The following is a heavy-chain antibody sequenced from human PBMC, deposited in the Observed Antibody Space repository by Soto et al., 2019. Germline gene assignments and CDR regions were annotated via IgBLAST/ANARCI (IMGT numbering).Heavy chain of an antibody. Sequence: SGPTLVNPXQTLILTCSFSGFSLTTRPVGVAWIRQPPGKALEWLAVIYWDDDKRYSSSLRSRLTISKDTSKNQVVLSMTNMDPVDTATYYCAHRLGGFTWNDGYLDYWGQGTLVTVSS. V-gene: IGHV2-5*02. CDR2: IYWDDDK. CDR1: GFSLTTRPVG. CDR3: AHRLGGFTWNDGYLDY. D-gene: IGHD1-1*01. J-gene: IGHJ4*02.